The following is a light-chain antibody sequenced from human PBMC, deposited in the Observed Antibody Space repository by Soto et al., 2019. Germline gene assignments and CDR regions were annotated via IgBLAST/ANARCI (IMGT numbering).Light chain of an antibody. CDR3: QSFDSSLSGLL. J-gene: IGLJ3*02. CDR2: SDI. Sequence: QCVLTQPPSVSGAPGQRVTISCTGSNSNIGAGHGVHWYQQLPGTAPKLLIYSDINRPSGVPDRFSGSKSGTSASLAITGLQPEDEAEYYCQSFDSSLSGLLFGGGTKLTVL. V-gene: IGLV1-40*01. CDR1: NSNIGAGHG.